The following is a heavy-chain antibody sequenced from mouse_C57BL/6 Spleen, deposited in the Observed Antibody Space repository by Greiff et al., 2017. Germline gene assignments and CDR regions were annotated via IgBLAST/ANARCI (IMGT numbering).Heavy chain of an antibody. CDR3: ARDMVPFAY. Sequence: EVKLVESGGGLVKPGGSLKLSCAASGFTFSSYAMSWVRQTPEKRLEWVATISDGGSYTYYPDNVKGRFTISRDNAKNNLYLQMSHLKSEDTAMYYCARDMVPFAYWGQGTLVTVSA. D-gene: IGHD1-1*02. CDR1: GFTFSSYA. J-gene: IGHJ3*01. V-gene: IGHV5-4*01. CDR2: ISDGGSYT.